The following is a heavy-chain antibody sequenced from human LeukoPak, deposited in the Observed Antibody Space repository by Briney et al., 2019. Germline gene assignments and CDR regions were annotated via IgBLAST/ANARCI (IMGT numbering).Heavy chain of an antibody. CDR3: ARVTTHWFDP. Sequence: SETLSLTCTVSGGSVNSGSYYWSWIRQPPGKGLEWIGYIYYTGSTNYNPSPKSRVTISVDTSKNQFSLNLSSVTAADTAVYYCARVTTHWFDPWGQGTLVTVSS. CDR1: GGSVNSGSYY. V-gene: IGHV4-61*01. D-gene: IGHD4-11*01. CDR2: IYYTGST. J-gene: IGHJ5*02.